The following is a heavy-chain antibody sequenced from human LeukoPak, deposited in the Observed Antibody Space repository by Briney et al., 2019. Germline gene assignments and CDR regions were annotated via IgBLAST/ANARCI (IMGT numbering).Heavy chain of an antibody. CDR2: INHSGST. D-gene: IGHD3-16*02. J-gene: IGHJ4*02. V-gene: IGHV4-34*01. CDR1: GGSFSGYY. CDR3: ARWSIMITFGGVIVRDYFDY. Sequence: SETLSLTCAVYGGSFSGYYWSWIRQPPGKGLEWIGEINHSGSTNYNPPLKSRVTISVDTSKNQFSLKLSSVTAADTAVYYCARWSIMITFGGVIVRDYFDYWGQGTLVTVSS.